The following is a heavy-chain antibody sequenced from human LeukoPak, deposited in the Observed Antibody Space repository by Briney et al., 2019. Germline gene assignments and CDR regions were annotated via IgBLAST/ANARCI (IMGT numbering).Heavy chain of an antibody. D-gene: IGHD3-16*02. V-gene: IGHV1-69*04. CDR3: ASSLNYDYVWGSYRHFDY. CDR1: GGTFSSYA. CDR2: IIPILGIA. Sequence: SVKVSCKASGGTFSSYAISWVRQAPGQGLEWMGRIIPILGIANYAQKFQGRVTITADKSTSTAYMELSSLRSEDTAVYYCASSLNYDYVWGSYRHFDYWGQGTLVTLSS. J-gene: IGHJ4*02.